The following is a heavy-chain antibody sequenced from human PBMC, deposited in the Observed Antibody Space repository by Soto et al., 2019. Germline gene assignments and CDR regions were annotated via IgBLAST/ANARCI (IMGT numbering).Heavy chain of an antibody. J-gene: IGHJ6*03. CDR1: GFTFSSYA. V-gene: IGHV3-23*01. Sequence: GGSLRLSCAASGFTFSSYAMSWVRQAPGKGLEWVSAISGSGGSTYYADSVKGRFTISRDNSKNTLYLQMNSLRAEDTVVYYCASSLRGRVYYYYYMDVWGKGTTVTVSS. CDR3: ASSLRGRVYYYYYMDV. D-gene: IGHD2-15*01. CDR2: ISGSGGST.